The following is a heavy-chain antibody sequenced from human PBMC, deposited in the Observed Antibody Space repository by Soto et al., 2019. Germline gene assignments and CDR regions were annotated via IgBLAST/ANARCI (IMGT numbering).Heavy chain of an antibody. CDR1: GGSISSSGYH. CDR2: ISYRGST. V-gene: IGHV4-31*03. D-gene: IGHD3-3*01. J-gene: IGHJ5*02. Sequence: QVQLQESGPGLVKPSQTLSLTCTVSGGSISSSGYHWSWIRQHPGKGPEWIGYISYRGSTYYNPSHKSRVTISVDTSKNQFSLKLISVTAADTAVYYCARTSDFGFRDWFDPWGQGTLVTVSS. CDR3: ARTSDFGFRDWFDP.